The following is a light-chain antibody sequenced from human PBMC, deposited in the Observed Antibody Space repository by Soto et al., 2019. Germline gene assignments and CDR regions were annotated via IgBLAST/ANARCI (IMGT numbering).Light chain of an antibody. CDR2: SNN. V-gene: IGLV1-47*02. Sequence: QSALTQPHSPSATPRPRVTISRSGRSFNIGRRFVYCYRHLPGTAPKLLIYSNNQRPSGVPDRFPGSKSGTSAPLAISGLRSDDEADYYCAAWDDSLSGPVFGGGTQLTVL. J-gene: IGLJ2*01. CDR1: SFNIGRRF. CDR3: AAWDDSLSGPV.